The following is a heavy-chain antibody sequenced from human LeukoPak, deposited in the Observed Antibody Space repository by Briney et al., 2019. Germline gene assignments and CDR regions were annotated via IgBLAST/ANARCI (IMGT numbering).Heavy chain of an antibody. J-gene: IGHJ4*02. CDR3: ATKGRNYDFWSGSSNFDY. D-gene: IGHD3-3*01. V-gene: IGHV3-23*01. Sequence: GESLRLSCAASGFAFNSYAMSWVRQAPGKGPEWVSSISGSTGNTYYADSVKGRLIISRANSKNTLYLQMNSLSAEDTAVYYCATKGRNYDFWSGSSNFDYWGQGILVTVSS. CDR2: ISGSTGNT. CDR1: GFAFNSYA.